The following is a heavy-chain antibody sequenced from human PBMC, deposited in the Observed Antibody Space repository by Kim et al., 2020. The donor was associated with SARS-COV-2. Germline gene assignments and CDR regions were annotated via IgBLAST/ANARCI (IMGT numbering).Heavy chain of an antibody. Sequence: ASVKVSCKASGYTFTNYYIHWVRQAPGQGLEWMGWIDPNNGDTVYAQDFQGRVTMTADTSIATAYMELISLKSDDTAMYYCARPPHDYYGSGSFSYWGQGTLVTVSS. CDR2: IDPNNGDT. CDR3: ARPPHDYYGSGSFSY. J-gene: IGHJ4*02. D-gene: IGHD3-10*01. CDR1: GYTFTNYY. V-gene: IGHV1-2*02.